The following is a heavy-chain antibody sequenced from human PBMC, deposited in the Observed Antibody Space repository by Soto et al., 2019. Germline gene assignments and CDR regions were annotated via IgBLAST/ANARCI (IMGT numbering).Heavy chain of an antibody. CDR3: ARGDPLLWFGEFHRGNYYSGMDV. CDR2: IYYSGST. V-gene: IGHV4-59*01. Sequence: SETLSLTCTVSGGSISSYYWSWIRQPPGKGLEWIGYIYYSGSTNYNPSLKSRVTISVDTSKNQFSLKLSSVTAADTAVYYCARGDPLLWFGEFHRGNYYSGMDVWGQGTTVTVSS. CDR1: GGSISSYY. J-gene: IGHJ6*02. D-gene: IGHD3-10*01.